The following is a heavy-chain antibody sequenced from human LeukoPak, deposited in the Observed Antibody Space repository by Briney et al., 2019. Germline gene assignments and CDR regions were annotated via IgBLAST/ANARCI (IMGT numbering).Heavy chain of an antibody. CDR3: ASDSPYYGMDV. CDR2: INSDGSAT. CDR1: GFPYSSYW. V-gene: IGHV3-74*01. J-gene: IGHJ6*02. Sequence: PGGSLRLSCAASGFPYSSYWMHWVRQVPGKGLLSVSRINSDGSATIYADSVRGRFTISRDNAKNTLYLQMGGLRVEDTAVYHCASDSPYYGMDVWGQGTTVTVSS.